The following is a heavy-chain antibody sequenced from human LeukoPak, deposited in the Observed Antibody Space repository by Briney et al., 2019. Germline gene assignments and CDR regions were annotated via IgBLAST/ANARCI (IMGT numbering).Heavy chain of an antibody. CDR2: INGDGSWT. Sequence: GGSLRLSCAASGNYWMHWVRQAPGKGLVWVSHINGDGSWTTYADSVKGRFTTSKDNAKNTVYLQMNNLRAEDTAVYYCVSFYETYWGRGTLVTVSS. D-gene: IGHD2-2*01. V-gene: IGHV3-74*01. CDR1: GNYW. CDR3: VSFYETY. J-gene: IGHJ4*02.